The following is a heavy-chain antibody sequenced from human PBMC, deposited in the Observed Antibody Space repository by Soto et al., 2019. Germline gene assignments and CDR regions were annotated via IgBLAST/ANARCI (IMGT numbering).Heavy chain of an antibody. Sequence: SGGSVRSNNWWFWVRQPPGKGLEWIGEIHHRESTNLNPSLKSRVTISVDRSKNEFSLKVKSVTAADTAVYYCGCRVEDISYDYYGMDVLGQGTTVTVSS. CDR2: IHHREST. J-gene: IGHJ6*02. D-gene: IGHD2-15*01. CDR1: GGSVRSNNW. V-gene: IGHV4-4*02. CDR3: GCRVEDISYDYYGMDV.